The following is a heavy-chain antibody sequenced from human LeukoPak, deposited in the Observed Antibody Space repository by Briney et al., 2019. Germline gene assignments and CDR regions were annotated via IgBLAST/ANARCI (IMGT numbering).Heavy chain of an antibody. CDR1: GFTFSSYS. J-gene: IGHJ4*02. V-gene: IGHV3-21*01. CDR2: ISSSSSYI. CDR3: ARALSRGYSYGRARYFDY. D-gene: IGHD5-18*01. Sequence: GGSLRLSCAASGFTFSSYSMNWVRQAPGKGLEWVSSISSSSSYIYYADSVKGRFTISRDNAKNSLYLQMNSLRAEDTAVYYCARALSRGYSYGRARYFDYWGQGTLVTVSS.